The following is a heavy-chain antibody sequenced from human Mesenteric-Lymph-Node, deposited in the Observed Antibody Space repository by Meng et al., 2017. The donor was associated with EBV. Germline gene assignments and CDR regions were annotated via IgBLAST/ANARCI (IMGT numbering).Heavy chain of an antibody. CDR2: IFHSGST. J-gene: IGHJ4*02. CDR3: ARAPHGYGDIPLQFDY. Sequence: QRRAPCLMKPRWTLPPHGAASGGAISSTTWWSGVRQPPGKGLEWIGEIFHSGSTNYNPSLKSRVTISLDKSTNQFSLNLTSVTAADTAVYYCARAPHGYGDIPLQFDYWGQGSLVTVSS. CDR1: GGAISSTTW. V-gene: IGHV4-4*03. D-gene: IGHD4-17*01.